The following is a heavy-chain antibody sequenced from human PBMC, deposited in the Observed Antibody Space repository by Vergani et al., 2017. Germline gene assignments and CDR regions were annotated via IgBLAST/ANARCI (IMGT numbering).Heavy chain of an antibody. CDR1: GFTFSSYS. D-gene: IGHD4-17*01. CDR3: ARWTTVTTTVYYYGMDV. V-gene: IGHV3-21*01. CDR2: ISSSSSYI. J-gene: IGHJ6*02. Sequence: EVQLVESGGGLVKPGGSLRLSCAASGFTFSSYSMNWVRQAPGKGLEWVSSISSSSSYIYYADSVKGRFTISRDNAKNSLYLQMNSLRAEDTAVYYCARWTTVTTTVYYYGMDVWGQGTTVTVSS.